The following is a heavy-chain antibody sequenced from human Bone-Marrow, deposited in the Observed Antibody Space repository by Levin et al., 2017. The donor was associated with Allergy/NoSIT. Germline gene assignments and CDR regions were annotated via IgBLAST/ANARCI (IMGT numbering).Heavy chain of an antibody. CDR2: IYYSGST. CDR1: GGSISSGDYY. J-gene: IGHJ6*02. Sequence: PSETLSLTCTVSGGSISSGDYYWSWIRQPPGKGLEWIGYIYYSGSTYYNPSLKSRVTISVDTSKNQFSLKLSSVTAADTAVYYCARDARVLAVAGPYYDYYGMDVWGQGTTVTVSS. CDR3: ARDARVLAVAGPYYDYYGMDV. D-gene: IGHD6-19*01. V-gene: IGHV4-30-4*01.